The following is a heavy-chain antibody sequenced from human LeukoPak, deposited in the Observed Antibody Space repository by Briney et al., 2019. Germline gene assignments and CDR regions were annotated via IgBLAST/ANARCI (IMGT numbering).Heavy chain of an antibody. J-gene: IGHJ4*02. CDR2: IYYSGST. D-gene: IGHD4-17*01. CDR3: ARGDYGDYDFDY. V-gene: IGHV4-31*03. Sequence: SETLSLTCTVSGGSISSVGYYWSWIRQHPGQGLEWIGYIYYSGSTYYNPSLKSRVTISVDTSENQFSLRLSSVTAADTAVYYCARGDYGDYDFDYWGQGILVTVSS. CDR1: GGSISSVGYY.